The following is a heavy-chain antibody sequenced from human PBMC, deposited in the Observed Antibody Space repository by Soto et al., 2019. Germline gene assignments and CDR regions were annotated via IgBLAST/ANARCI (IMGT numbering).Heavy chain of an antibody. D-gene: IGHD2-2*02. Sequence: WSRRVLQMPRKGLEWMGRIDPSDSYTNYSPSFQGHVTISADKSISTAYLQWSSLKASDTAMYYCACLAVTAAIHYLSSGIDVWGQGTTVTVPS. V-gene: IGHV5-10-1*01. CDR1: W. J-gene: IGHJ6*02. CDR3: ACLAVTAAIHYLSSGIDV. CDR2: IDPSDSYT.